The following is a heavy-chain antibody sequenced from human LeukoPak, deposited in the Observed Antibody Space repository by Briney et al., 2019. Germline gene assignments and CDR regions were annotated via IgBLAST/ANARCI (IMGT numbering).Heavy chain of an antibody. CDR1: GFTFDDYA. D-gene: IGHD6-19*01. Sequence: GRSLRLSCAASGFTFDDYAMHWVRQAPGKGLEWVSGISWNSGSIGYADSEKGRFTISRDNAKNSLYLQMNSLRAEDTALYYCAKGGIAVAGYYYGMDVWGQGTTVTVSS. CDR2: ISWNSGSI. CDR3: AKGGIAVAGYYYGMDV. V-gene: IGHV3-9*01. J-gene: IGHJ6*02.